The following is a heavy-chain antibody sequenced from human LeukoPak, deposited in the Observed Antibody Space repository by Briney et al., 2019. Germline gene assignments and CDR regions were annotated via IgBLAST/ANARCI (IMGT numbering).Heavy chain of an antibody. J-gene: IGHJ4*02. V-gene: IGHV1-2*02. Sequence: ASVKVSCKASGYTFTGYYMHWVRQAPGQGLEWMGWINPNSGGTNYAQKFQGRVTMTRGTSISTAYMELSRLRSDDTAVYYCARGHKYYDILTGYYPAYYFDYWGQGTLVTVSS. D-gene: IGHD3-9*01. CDR1: GYTFTGYY. CDR3: ARGHKYYDILTGYYPAYYFDY. CDR2: INPNSGGT.